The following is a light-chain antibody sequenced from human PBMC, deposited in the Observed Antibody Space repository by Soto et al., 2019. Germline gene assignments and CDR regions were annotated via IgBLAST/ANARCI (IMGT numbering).Light chain of an antibody. CDR3: SSYTSSSTVV. CDR2: DVS. J-gene: IGLJ2*01. CDR1: SSDVGGYNY. Sequence: QSALTQPASVSGAPGQSITISCTGTSSDVGGYNYVSWYQQHPGKAPKHMIYDVSNRPSGVSNRFSCSKSGNTASLTISGLQAEDEADYYCSSYTSSSTVVFGGGTKVTVL. V-gene: IGLV2-14*01.